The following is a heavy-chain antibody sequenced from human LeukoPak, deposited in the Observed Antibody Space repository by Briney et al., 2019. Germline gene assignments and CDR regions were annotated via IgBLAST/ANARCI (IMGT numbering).Heavy chain of an antibody. CDR3: ARDGWMGYSYGPNWYFDL. J-gene: IGHJ2*01. CDR1: GFTFGDYA. Sequence: SGGSLRLSCTAPGFTFGDYAMSWFRQAPGKGLEWVSSISSSSSYIYYADSVKGRFTISRDNAKNSLYLQMNSLRAEDTAVYYCARDGWMGYSYGPNWYFDLWGRGTLVTVSS. CDR2: ISSSSSYI. V-gene: IGHV3-21*01. D-gene: IGHD5-18*01.